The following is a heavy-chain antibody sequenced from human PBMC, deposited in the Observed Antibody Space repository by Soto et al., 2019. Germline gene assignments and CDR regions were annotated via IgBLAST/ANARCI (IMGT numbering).Heavy chain of an antibody. CDR3: ASWGHIVPLSHTDFDH. CDR2: ISPDGINR. CDR1: GFTFSTYW. D-gene: IGHD2-21*01. Sequence: PGGSLRLSCAACGFTFSTYWMNWVRQTPWKGLMWVSRISPDGINRGYADSVEGRFTVSRDNAKNTLYLQMHSLRAEDTAMYYCASWGHIVPLSHTDFDHWGEGTLVAVCS. J-gene: IGHJ4*02. V-gene: IGHV3-74*01.